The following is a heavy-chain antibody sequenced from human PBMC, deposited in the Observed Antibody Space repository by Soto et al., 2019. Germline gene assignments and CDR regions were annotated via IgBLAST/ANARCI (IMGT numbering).Heavy chain of an antibody. CDR3: ARDGHGMDV. V-gene: IGHV4-61*01. J-gene: IGHJ6*02. CDR2: IHVSGST. Sequence: EPLSLTCTVSGGSVSSGSYQWTWIRQPPGKGLEWIGYIHVSGSTNDDPSLKGRVTMSIDTSKNQFSLKLSSVTAADTAVYYCARDGHGMDVWGQGTKVTVSS. CDR1: GGSVSSGSYQ.